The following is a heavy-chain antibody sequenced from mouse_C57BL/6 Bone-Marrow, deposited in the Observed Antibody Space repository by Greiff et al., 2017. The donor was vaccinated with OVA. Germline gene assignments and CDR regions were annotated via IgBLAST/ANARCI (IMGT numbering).Heavy chain of an antibody. Sequence: EVHLVESGPSLVRPSQTLSLTCTVTGFSINSDCYWIWIRQFPGNKLEYIGYTFYSGITYYNPSLESRTYITRDTSKNQFSLKLSSVTTEDTATYYCARVLYDYDGFYAMDYWGQGTSVTVSS. V-gene: IGHV3-3*01. CDR3: ARVLYDYDGFYAMDY. D-gene: IGHD2-4*01. CDR2: TFYSGIT. J-gene: IGHJ4*01. CDR1: GFSINSDCY.